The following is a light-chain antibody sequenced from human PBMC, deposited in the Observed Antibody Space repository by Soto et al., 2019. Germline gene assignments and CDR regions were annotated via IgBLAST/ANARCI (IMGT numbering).Light chain of an antibody. V-gene: IGKV1-17*01. CDR3: QQYYSYTLT. CDR1: QGIRND. Sequence: DIQMTQSPSSLSASVGDRVTITCRASQGIRNDLGWYQQTPGKAPKLXIYAASPLQSGVQSMFSGSGSGTDCTLTISCLQSEDFATDYCQQYYSYTLTFGGGTKVDIK. CDR2: AAS. J-gene: IGKJ4*01.